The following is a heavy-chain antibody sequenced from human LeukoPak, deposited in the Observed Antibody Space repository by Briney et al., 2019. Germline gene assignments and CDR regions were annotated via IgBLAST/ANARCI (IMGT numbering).Heavy chain of an antibody. CDR2: IKQDGSEK. D-gene: IGHD2-2*01. CDR3: ARGCTLLLGYCGSTSVEDAFDI. Sequence: GGSLRLSCAASGFTFSSYWMSWVRQAPGKGLEWVANIKQDGSEKYYVDSVKGRFTISRDNAKNSLYLQMNSLRAEDTAVYYCARGCTLLLGYCGSTSVEDAFDIWGQGTMVTVSS. CDR1: GFTFSSYW. V-gene: IGHV3-7*01. J-gene: IGHJ3*02.